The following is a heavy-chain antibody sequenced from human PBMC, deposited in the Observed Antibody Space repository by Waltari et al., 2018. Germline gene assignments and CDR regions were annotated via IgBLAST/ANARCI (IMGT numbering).Heavy chain of an antibody. D-gene: IGHD2-15*01. CDR2: IKSDGTGA. J-gene: IGHJ6*02. Sequence: EEHLVESGGGLVQPGGSLRLSCAVSGFNFRYFWMQWVRQAPGKGLVWVARIKSDGTGATYADSVRGRFTISRDNAKNTLFLQMNSLRADDTAVYYCANHRPGGLGMEVWGQGTTVTVSS. CDR1: GFNFRYFW. CDR3: ANHRPGGLGMEV. V-gene: IGHV3-74*01.